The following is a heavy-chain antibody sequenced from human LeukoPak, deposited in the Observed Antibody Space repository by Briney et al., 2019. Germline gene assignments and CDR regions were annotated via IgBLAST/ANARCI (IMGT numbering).Heavy chain of an antibody. V-gene: IGHV1-46*01. CDR2: INPSGGST. Sequence: ASVKVSCKASGYTFTSYYMHWVRQAPGQGLEWMGIINPSGGSTSYAQKFQGRVTMTRDTSISTAYMELSRLRSDDTAVYYCARTYYYDSSGYFNHEDAFDIWGQGTMVTVSS. D-gene: IGHD3-22*01. J-gene: IGHJ3*02. CDR1: GYTFTSYY. CDR3: ARTYYYDSSGYFNHEDAFDI.